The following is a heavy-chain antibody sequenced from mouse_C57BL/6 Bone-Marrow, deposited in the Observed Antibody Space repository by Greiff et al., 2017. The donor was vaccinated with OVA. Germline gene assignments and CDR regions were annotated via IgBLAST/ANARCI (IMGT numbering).Heavy chain of an antibody. CDR3: ANYDYDGAMDY. V-gene: IGHV5-6*01. D-gene: IGHD2-4*01. CDR2: ISSGGSYP. J-gene: IGHJ4*01. Sequence: EVKLMESGGDLVKPGGSLKLSCAASGFTFSSYGMSWVRQTPDKRLEWVATISSGGSYPYYPDSVKGRFTISRDNAKNTLYLQMSSLKSEDTAMYYCANYDYDGAMDYWGQGTSVTVSS. CDR1: GFTFSSYG.